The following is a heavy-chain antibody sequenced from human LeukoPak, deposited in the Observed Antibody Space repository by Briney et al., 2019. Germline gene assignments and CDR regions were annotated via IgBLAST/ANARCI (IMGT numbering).Heavy chain of an antibody. CDR1: GGTFSSYT. J-gene: IGHJ3*02. D-gene: IGHD1-7*01. CDR3: ARPDITGTTYDSADACDI. Sequence: ASVKVSCKASGGTFSSYTISWVRQAPGQGLEWMGRIIPILGIANYAQKFQGRVTITTDESTSTAYMELSSLRSEDTAVYYCARPDITGTTYDSADACDIWGQGTMVTVSS. V-gene: IGHV1-69*02. CDR2: IIPILGIA.